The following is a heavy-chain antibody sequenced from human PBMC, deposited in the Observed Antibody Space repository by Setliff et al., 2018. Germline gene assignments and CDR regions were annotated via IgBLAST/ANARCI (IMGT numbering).Heavy chain of an antibody. J-gene: IGHJ4*02. CDR2: INHSGST. D-gene: IGHD3-3*01. CDR3: ARVRYVFWSGSIDY. Sequence: PSETLSLTCAVYGGSFSGYYWSWIRQPPGQGLEWIGEINHSGSTNYNQSLKSRVTILVDTSTNQFSLKLSSVTAADTAVYYCARVRYVFWSGSIDYWGQGTLVTVSS. V-gene: IGHV4-34*01. CDR1: GGSFSGYY.